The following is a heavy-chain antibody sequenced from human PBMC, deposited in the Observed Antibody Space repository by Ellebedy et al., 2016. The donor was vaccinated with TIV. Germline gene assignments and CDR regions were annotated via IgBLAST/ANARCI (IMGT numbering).Heavy chain of an antibody. Sequence: ASVKVSXXASGYTFTSYGISWVRQATGQGLEWMGWMNPNSGNTGYAQKFQGRVTMTRNTSISTAYMELSSLRSEDTAVYYCARAVGAVAGTFHYGMDVWGQGTTVTVSS. CDR3: ARAVGAVAGTFHYGMDV. V-gene: IGHV1-8*02. D-gene: IGHD6-19*01. CDR1: GYTFTSYG. CDR2: MNPNSGNT. J-gene: IGHJ6*02.